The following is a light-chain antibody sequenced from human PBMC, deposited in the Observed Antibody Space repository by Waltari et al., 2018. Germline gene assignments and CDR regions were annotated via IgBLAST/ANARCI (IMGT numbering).Light chain of an antibody. Sequence: IVMTQSPATLSVSPGESATLSCRASQSVSSKLAWYQQIPGQAPRLLIYDASTRATAITARFTAGGSGTEFTLSISSLQSEDFAVYYCQQYNQWPRTFGQGTKVEIK. V-gene: IGKV3-15*01. CDR1: QSVSSK. CDR3: QQYNQWPRT. J-gene: IGKJ1*01. CDR2: DAS.